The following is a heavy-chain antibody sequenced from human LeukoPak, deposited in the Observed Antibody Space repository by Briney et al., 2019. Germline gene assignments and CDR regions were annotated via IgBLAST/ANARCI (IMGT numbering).Heavy chain of an antibody. D-gene: IGHD1-26*01. V-gene: IGHV1-8*01. J-gene: IGHJ5*02. CDR3: ARGGGSYYDYWFDP. CDR1: GYTFTSYD. CDR2: MNPNSGNT. Sequence: ASVKVSCKASGYTFTSYDINWVRQATGQGLEWMVWMNPNSGNTGYAQKFQGRVTMTRNTSISTAYMELSSLRSEDTAVYYCARGGGSYYDYWFDPWGQGTLVTVSS.